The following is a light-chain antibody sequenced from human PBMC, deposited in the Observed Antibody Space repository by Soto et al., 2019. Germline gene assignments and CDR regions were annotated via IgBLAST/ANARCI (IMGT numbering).Light chain of an antibody. Sequence: QSALTQPASVSGSPGQSITISCSGTPSDIGAYNYVSWYQHLPGKAPEVIIYDVTNRPSGVSSRFSGSKSGTTSSLTISGLQAEDEVNYYCGSYTITSTLMIFGGGTKLTVL. V-gene: IGLV2-14*03. CDR2: DVT. CDR3: GSYTITSTLMI. CDR1: PSDIGAYNY. J-gene: IGLJ2*01.